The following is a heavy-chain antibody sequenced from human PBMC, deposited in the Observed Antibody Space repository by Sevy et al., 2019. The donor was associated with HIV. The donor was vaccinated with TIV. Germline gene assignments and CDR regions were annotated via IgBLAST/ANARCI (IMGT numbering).Heavy chain of an antibody. V-gene: IGHV1-2*02. CDR3: ARAGTLYSGYTYGSIDF. J-gene: IGHJ4*02. CDR2: INPKRGDT. CDR1: GYTFTGDY. D-gene: IGHD5-18*01. Sequence: ASVKVSCKASGYTFTGDYMHWVRQTPGQGLEWMGWINPKRGDTKSAQRLKGRVTMTRDTSISTAYMELSRLRSDDTAVYYCARAGTLYSGYTYGSIDFWGQGTLVTVSS.